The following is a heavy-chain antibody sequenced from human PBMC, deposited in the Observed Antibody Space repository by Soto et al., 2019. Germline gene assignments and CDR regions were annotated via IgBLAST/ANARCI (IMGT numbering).Heavy chain of an antibody. V-gene: IGHV3-23*01. J-gene: IGHJ6*03. Sequence: EVQLLESGGGLVQPGGSLRLSCAASGFTFSTYAMSWVRQAPGKGLECVSTISGSGVSTYYADSVKGRFTISRDNSKNTLFLQMNSLRVEDTAVYYCAKVGSYSLHYYYYYMDVWGKGTTVTVSS. CDR3: AKVGSYSLHYYYYYMDV. CDR2: ISGSGVST. D-gene: IGHD6-13*01. CDR1: GFTFSTYA.